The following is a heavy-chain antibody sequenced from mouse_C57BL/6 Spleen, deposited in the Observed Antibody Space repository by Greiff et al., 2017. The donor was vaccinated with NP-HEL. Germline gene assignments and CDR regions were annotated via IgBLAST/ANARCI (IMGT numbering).Heavy chain of an antibody. CDR1: GYAFSSSW. Sequence: QVQLQQSGPELVKPGASVKISCKASGYAFSSSWMNWVKQRPGKGLEWIGRIYPGDGDTNYNGKFKGKATLTADKSSSTAYMQLSSLTSEDSAVYFCAEWLRRGYWGQGTTLTVSS. CDR3: AEWLRRGY. CDR2: IYPGDGDT. J-gene: IGHJ2*01. D-gene: IGHD2-2*01. V-gene: IGHV1-82*01.